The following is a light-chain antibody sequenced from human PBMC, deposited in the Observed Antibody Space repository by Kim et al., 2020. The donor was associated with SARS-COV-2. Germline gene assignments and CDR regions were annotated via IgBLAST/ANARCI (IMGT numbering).Light chain of an antibody. J-gene: IGKJ2*01. Sequence: SASVGDRVTITCQASQDISNYLKWYQQKPGKAPKRLIYDASKLETGVPSRFSGSGSGTDFTFNISSLQPEDIATYYCQQYDNLPYTFGQGTKLEI. V-gene: IGKV1-33*01. CDR1: QDISNY. CDR3: QQYDNLPYT. CDR2: DAS.